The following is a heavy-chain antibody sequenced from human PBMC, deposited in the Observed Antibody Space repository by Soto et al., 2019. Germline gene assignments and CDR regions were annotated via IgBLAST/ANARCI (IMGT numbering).Heavy chain of an antibody. CDR1: GFTLRDFA. CDR3: VKSGSMVRGVMVPYFDY. J-gene: IGHJ4*02. V-gene: IGHV3-64D*08. CDR2: ISNDGGNT. Sequence: GGSLRLSCAASGFTLRDFAFHWVRRAPGKGLEFVSAISNDGGNTYYADSVRDRFTISRDNSKNTLYLQMSGLSAEDTAVYSCVKSGSMVRGVMVPYFDYWGQGTLVTVSS. D-gene: IGHD3-10*01.